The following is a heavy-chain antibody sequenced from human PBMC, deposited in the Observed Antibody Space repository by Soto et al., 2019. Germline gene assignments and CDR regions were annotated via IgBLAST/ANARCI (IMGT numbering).Heavy chain of an antibody. CDR1: GYSFTSYW. V-gene: IGHV5-51*01. D-gene: IGHD2-2*01. CDR3: ARSSDIVVVPAAPGFDP. J-gene: IGHJ5*02. Sequence: GESLKISCKGSGYSFTSYWIGWVRQMPGKGLEWMGIIYPGDSDTRYSPSFQGQVTISADKSISTAYLQWSSLKASDTAMYYCARSSDIVVVPAAPGFDPWGQGTLVTVSS. CDR2: IYPGDSDT.